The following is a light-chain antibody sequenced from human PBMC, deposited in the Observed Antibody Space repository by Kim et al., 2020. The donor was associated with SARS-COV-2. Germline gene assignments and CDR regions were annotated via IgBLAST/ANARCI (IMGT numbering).Light chain of an antibody. J-gene: IGLJ1*01. Sequence: GHSITISCPGTSSDVGRCNSVAGHQQHPGRTPKLMIYHVNNRPSGVSNRFSGSKSGNTASLTIPGLQAEDEANYYCSSFASSDTIVFGTGTKVTVL. CDR1: SSDVGRCNS. V-gene: IGLV2-14*03. CDR2: HVN. CDR3: SSFASSDTIV.